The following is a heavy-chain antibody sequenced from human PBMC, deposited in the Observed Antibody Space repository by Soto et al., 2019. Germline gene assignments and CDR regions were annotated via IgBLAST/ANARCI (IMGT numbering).Heavy chain of an antibody. J-gene: IGHJ3*02. Sequence: QVQLQESGPGLVKPSETLSLTCTVSGGSVSSGSYYWSWIRQPPGKGLEWIGYIYYSGSTNYNPSLKSRVTISVDTSKNQFSLKLSSVTAADTAVYYCARMEASGSKGAFDIWGQGTMVTVSS. CDR2: IYYSGST. CDR1: GGSVSSGSYY. D-gene: IGHD1-26*01. CDR3: ARMEASGSKGAFDI. V-gene: IGHV4-61*01.